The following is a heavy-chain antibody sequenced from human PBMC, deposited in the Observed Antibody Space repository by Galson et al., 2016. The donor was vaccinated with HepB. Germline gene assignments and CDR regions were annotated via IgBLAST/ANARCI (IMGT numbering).Heavy chain of an antibody. J-gene: IGHJ4*02. CDR3: ARESGNFDAGYIYLDY. CDR1: GFTFSSYA. CDR2: ISGTGTNT. D-gene: IGHD4-23*01. Sequence: SLRLSCAASGFTFSSYAMSWVRQAPGKGLEWVSAISGTGTNTYYADSVKSRFTISRDNAKNSLYLQMNSLRAEDTALYFCARESGNFDAGYIYLDYWGQGTLVTASS. V-gene: IGHV3-23*01.